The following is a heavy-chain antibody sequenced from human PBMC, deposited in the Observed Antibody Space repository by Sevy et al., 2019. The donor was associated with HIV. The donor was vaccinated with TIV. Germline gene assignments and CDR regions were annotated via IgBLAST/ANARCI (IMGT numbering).Heavy chain of an antibody. V-gene: IGHV3-23*01. D-gene: IGHD3-3*01. CDR2: ISGSGGST. CDR3: AKQPSFPYYDFWSADYTPYEVFDY. CDR1: GFTFSSYA. Sequence: GGSLRLSCAASGFTFSSYAMSWVRQAPGKGLEWVSAISGSGGSTYYADSVKGRFTISRDNSKNTLYLQMNSLRAEDTAVYYCAKQPSFPYYDFWSADYTPYEVFDYWGQGTLVTVSS. J-gene: IGHJ4*02.